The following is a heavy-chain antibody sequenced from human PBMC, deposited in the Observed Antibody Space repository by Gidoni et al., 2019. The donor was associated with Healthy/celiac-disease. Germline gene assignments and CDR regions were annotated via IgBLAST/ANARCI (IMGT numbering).Heavy chain of an antibody. Sequence: QLQLQESGPGLVKPSETLSLTCTVSGGSISSSSYYWGWIRQPPGKGLEWIGSIYYSGSTYYNPSLKSRVTISVDTSKNQFSLKLSSVTAADTAVYYCARLISWSGYLDYYYYGMDVWGQGTTVTVSS. CDR2: IYYSGST. J-gene: IGHJ6*02. CDR1: GGSISSSSYY. V-gene: IGHV4-39*01. CDR3: ARLISWSGYLDYYYYGMDV. D-gene: IGHD3-3*01.